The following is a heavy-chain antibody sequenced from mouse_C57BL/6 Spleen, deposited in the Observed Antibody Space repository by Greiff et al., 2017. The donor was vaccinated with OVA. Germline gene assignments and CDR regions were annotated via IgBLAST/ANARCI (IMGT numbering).Heavy chain of an antibody. CDR1: GFTFSDYY. V-gene: IGHV5-16*01. J-gene: IGHJ4*01. CDR3: AREMITYAMDY. Sequence: EVQLVESEGGLVQPGSSMKLSCTASGFTFSDYYMAWVRQVPEKGLEWVANINYDGSSTYYLDSLKSRFIISRDNAKNILYLQMSSLKSEDTATYYCAREMITYAMDYWGQGTSVTVSS. CDR2: INYDGSST. D-gene: IGHD2-4*01.